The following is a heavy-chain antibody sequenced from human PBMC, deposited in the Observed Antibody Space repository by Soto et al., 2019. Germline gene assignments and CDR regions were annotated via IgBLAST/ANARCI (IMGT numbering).Heavy chain of an antibody. CDR3: ARLLRYFDWLQRYFDY. V-gene: IGHV4-39*01. D-gene: IGHD3-9*01. CDR1: GGSISSSSYY. Sequence: PSETLSLTCTVSGGSISSSSYYWGWIRQPPGKGLEWIGSIYYSGSTYYNPSLKSRVTISVDTSKNQFSLKLSSVTAADTAVYYCARLLRYFDWLQRYFDYWGQGTLVTVS. CDR2: IYYSGST. J-gene: IGHJ4*02.